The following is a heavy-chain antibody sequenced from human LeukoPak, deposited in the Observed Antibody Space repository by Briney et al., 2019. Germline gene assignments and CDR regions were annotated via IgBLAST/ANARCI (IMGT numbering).Heavy chain of an antibody. CDR1: GYTFTSYG. V-gene: IGHV1-18*01. CDR2: ISGYNGNT. CDR3: ARPRVAGSFDM. J-gene: IGHJ3*02. D-gene: IGHD2-15*01. Sequence: ASVKVSCKTSGYTFTSYGISWVRQAPGQGLEWMGWISGYNGNTNYAQKFQGRVTMITDTSTSTAYMELRSLRSDDTAVYYCARPRVAGSFDMWGQGTMVTVSS.